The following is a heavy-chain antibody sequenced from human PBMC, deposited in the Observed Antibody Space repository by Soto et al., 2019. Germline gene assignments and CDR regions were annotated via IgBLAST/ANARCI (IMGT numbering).Heavy chain of an antibody. Sequence: PWGSLRLSCAASGFMFTNYGMHWVRQAPGKGLEWVAVVWANGINNYYADFVEGRFTISRDNSKSSLYLQMNSLRVEDTAVYYCVRERGPFDAFDFWGQGTMVTVSS. CDR1: GFMFTNYG. CDR3: VRERGPFDAFDF. J-gene: IGHJ3*01. V-gene: IGHV3-33*01. CDR2: VWANGINN.